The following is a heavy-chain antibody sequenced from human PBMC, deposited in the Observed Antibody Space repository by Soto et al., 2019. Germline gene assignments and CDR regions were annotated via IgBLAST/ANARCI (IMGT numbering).Heavy chain of an antibody. CDR2: IDPSDSYT. CDR3: ARHRGPSSSFMYV. CDR1: GYRFTSYW. J-gene: IGHJ6*02. V-gene: IGHV5-10-1*01. D-gene: IGHD6-6*01. Sequence: GESLEIALKCSGYRFTSYWISCVLQMPGKGLEWMGRIDPSDSYTNYSPSFQGHVTISADKSISTAYLQWSSLKASDTAMYYCARHRGPSSSFMYVWGRGTAVTVSS.